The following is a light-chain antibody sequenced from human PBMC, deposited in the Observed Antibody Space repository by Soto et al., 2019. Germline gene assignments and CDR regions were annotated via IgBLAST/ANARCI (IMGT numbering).Light chain of an antibody. CDR1: SSNIGGNH. V-gene: IGLV1-47*01. Sequence: QSVLTQPPSASGTPGRSVTISCSGSSSNIGGNHVYWYQQLPGEAPKLLIYRDNQRPSGVPDRFSGSKSVTSASLAISGLRSEDEADYYCATWDESLSGAVFGGGTKLTVL. J-gene: IGLJ3*02. CDR2: RDN. CDR3: ATWDESLSGAV.